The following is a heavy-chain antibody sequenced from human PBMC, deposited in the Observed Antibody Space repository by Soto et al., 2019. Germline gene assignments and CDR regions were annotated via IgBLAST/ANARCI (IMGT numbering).Heavy chain of an antibody. V-gene: IGHV3-30*19. CDR3: ARGYCSSTSCYTHYYGMDV. J-gene: IGHJ6*02. CDR2: ISYDGSNK. Sequence: SLKVTCVELGFTFSSYEMHWVRQAPGKRLEWVAVISYDGSNKYYADSVKGRFTISRDYSKNTLYLQMNSLRAEDTAVYSCARGYCSSTSCYTHYYGMDVWGQVTTVPVSS. D-gene: IGHD2-2*02. CDR1: GFTFSSYE.